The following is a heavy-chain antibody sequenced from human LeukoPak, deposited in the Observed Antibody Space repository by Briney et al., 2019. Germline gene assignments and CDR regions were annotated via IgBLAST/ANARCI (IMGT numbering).Heavy chain of an antibody. CDR1: GGSISSGGYY. J-gene: IGHJ1*01. D-gene: IGHD3-22*01. CDR3: ASLRSGGSSGYYYAEYFQH. V-gene: IGHV4-31*03. CDR2: IYYSGST. Sequence: SQTLSLTCTVSGGSISSGGYYWSWIRQHPGKGLEWIGYIYYSGSTYYNPSLKSRVTISVDTSKNQFSLKLSSVTAADTAVYYCASLRSGGSSGYYYAEYFQHWGQGTLVTVSS.